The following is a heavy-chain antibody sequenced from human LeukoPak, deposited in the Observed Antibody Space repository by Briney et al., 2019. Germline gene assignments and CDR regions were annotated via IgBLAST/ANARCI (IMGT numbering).Heavy chain of an antibody. J-gene: IGHJ6*02. CDR3: ARDPPRIVVVVAATNYYGMDV. V-gene: IGHV1-18*01. Sequence: SVKVSCKASGYTFTSYGISWVRQAPGQGLEWMGWISAYNGNTNYAQKLQGRVTMTTDTSTSTAYMELRSLRSDDTAVYYCARDPPRIVVVVAATNYYGMDVWGQGTTVTVSS. CDR2: ISAYNGNT. D-gene: IGHD2-15*01. CDR1: GYTFTSYG.